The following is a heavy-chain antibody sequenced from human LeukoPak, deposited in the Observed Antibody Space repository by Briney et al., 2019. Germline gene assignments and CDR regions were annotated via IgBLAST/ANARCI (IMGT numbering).Heavy chain of an antibody. J-gene: IGHJ4*02. CDR3: ARDRYGYLEIDY. CDR1: GGSISSYY. Sequence: PSETLSLTCTVSGGSISSYYWSWIRQPPGKGLEWIGYIYYSGGTTYNPSLKSRVTISVDTSKNQFSLRLSSVTAADSAGVYFARDRYGYLEIDYWGQGTLVTVSS. D-gene: IGHD5-18*01. V-gene: IGHV4-59*01. CDR2: IYYSGGT.